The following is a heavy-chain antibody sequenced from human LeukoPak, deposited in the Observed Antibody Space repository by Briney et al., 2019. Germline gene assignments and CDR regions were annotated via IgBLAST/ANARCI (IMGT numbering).Heavy chain of an antibody. CDR3: ARGLGDYVWGSYRTTLFDY. V-gene: IGHV4-30-4*08. CDR2: IYYSGST. J-gene: IGHJ4*02. CDR1: GGSISSGDYY. D-gene: IGHD3-16*02. Sequence: SETLSLTCTVSGGSISSGDYYWSWIRQPPGKGLEWIGYIYYSGSTYYNPSLKSRVTISVDTSKNQFSLKLSSVTAADTAVYYCARGLGDYVWGSYRTTLFDYWGQGTLVTVSS.